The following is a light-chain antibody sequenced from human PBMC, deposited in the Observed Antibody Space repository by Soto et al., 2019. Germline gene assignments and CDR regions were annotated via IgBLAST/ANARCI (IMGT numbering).Light chain of an antibody. Sequence: QSVLTQPPSASGTPGQRVTISCSGSSYNIGSKTVNWYQQLPGTAPKLVIYSNNQRPSGVPDRFSGSKSGTSASLAISWLQSEDEADYYCVAWDDSLNGYVVFGGGTKVTVL. CDR3: VAWDDSLNGYVV. V-gene: IGLV1-44*01. J-gene: IGLJ2*01. CDR1: SYNIGSKT. CDR2: SNN.